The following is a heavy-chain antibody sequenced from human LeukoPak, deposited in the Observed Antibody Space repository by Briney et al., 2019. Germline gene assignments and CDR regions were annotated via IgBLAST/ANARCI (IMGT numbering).Heavy chain of an antibody. CDR2: IDHSDSYT. CDR3: ARLNYYGSGSYSHDY. Sequence: GESLKISCNGSGYXFSTYWISWVRQMPGKGLEWMGRIDHSDSYTKYSPSFQGLVTLSADKSISTAYLQWSSLVASDTAMYYCARLNYYGSGSYSHDYWGQGTLVTVSS. D-gene: IGHD3-10*01. CDR1: GYXFSTYW. J-gene: IGHJ4*02. V-gene: IGHV5-10-1*01.